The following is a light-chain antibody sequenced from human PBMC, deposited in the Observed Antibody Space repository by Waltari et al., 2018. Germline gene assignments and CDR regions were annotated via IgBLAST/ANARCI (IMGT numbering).Light chain of an antibody. V-gene: IGLV2-14*01. J-gene: IGLJ2*01. Sequence: QSALTQPASVSGSPGQSIPVSCTGTSSDVGAYDHVSWYQQHPGKAPKLLIYEVNSRPAGVSIRFSGSKSGNTASRTIAGLQAEDEADYFCSSYTATNTLFGGGTKLTVL. CDR2: EVN. CDR1: SSDVGAYDH. CDR3: SSYTATNTL.